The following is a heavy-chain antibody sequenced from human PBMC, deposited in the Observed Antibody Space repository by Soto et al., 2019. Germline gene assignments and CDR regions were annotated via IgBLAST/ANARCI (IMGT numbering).Heavy chain of an antibody. D-gene: IGHD3-22*01. CDR2: ISAYNGNT. J-gene: IGHJ5*02. Sequence: XSVKVSCKRSDYTFTSYGIRWVRQAPGQGLEWMGWISAYNGNTNYAQKLQGRVTMTTDTSTSTAYMELRSLRSDDTAVYYCARDSYESSGPELDAWGQGTLVTVSS. CDR3: ARDSYESSGPELDA. CDR1: DYTFTSYG. V-gene: IGHV1-18*04.